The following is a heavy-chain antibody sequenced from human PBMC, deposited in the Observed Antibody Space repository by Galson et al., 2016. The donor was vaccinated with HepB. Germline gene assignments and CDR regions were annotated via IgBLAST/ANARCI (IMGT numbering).Heavy chain of an antibody. CDR1: GGSVSSGSYY. CDR2: IFHNGNT. Sequence: SETLSLTCTVSGGSVSSGSYYWSWIRQPPGKGLEWIGYIFHNGNTNYNPSPKSRVPISVDTSKNQFTLKLNSLTAADTAVYYCARDRGIGARYFDLWGRGTLVTVSS. J-gene: IGHJ2*01. CDR3: ARDRGIGARYFDL. D-gene: IGHD1-26*01. V-gene: IGHV4-61*01.